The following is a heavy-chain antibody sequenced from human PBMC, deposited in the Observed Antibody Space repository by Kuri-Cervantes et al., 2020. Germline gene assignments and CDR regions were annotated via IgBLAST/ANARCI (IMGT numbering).Heavy chain of an antibody. CDR3: ARVIHSVWVAHYGMDV. J-gene: IGHJ6*02. Sequence: GGSLRLSCAASGFTFDDYAMHWVRQAPGKGLEWVSGISWNSGSIGYADSVKGRFTISRDNSKNTLYLQMNSLRAEDTAVYYCARVIHSVWVAHYGMDVWGQGTTVTVSS. V-gene: IGHV3-9*01. CDR1: GFTFDDYA. CDR2: ISWNSGSI. D-gene: IGHD2-15*01.